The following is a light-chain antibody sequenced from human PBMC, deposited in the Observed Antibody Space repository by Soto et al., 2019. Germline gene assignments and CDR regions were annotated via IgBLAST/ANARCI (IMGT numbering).Light chain of an antibody. CDR1: SSDVGAYDH. Sequence: QSVLTQPASVSGSPGQSITISCAGTSSDVGAYDHVSWYQQHPDKVPKLLTYDVNNRPSGVSNRFSGSKSGNTASLTIAGLQAEDEADYYCNSYTSSSTHVFGTGTKVTVL. V-gene: IGLV2-14*03. CDR3: NSYTSSSTHV. CDR2: DVN. J-gene: IGLJ1*01.